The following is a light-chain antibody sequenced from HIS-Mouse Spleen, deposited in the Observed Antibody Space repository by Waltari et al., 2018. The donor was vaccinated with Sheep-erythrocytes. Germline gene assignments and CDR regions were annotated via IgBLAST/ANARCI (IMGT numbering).Light chain of an antibody. CDR2: QDS. V-gene: IGLV3-1*01. J-gene: IGLJ2*01. CDR3: QAWDSSTVV. CDR1: KLGDKY. Sequence: SYELTQPPSVSVSPGQTASITCSGDKLGDKYACWYQQKPGHSPVLVIYQDSKRPSGFPGRFSGSNSGNTATLTISGTQAMDEAAYYCQAWDSSTVVFGGGTKLTVL.